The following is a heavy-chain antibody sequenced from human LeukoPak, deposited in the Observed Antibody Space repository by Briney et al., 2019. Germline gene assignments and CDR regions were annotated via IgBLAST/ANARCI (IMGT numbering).Heavy chain of an antibody. J-gene: IGHJ3*02. Sequence: ASVKVSCKASGYPFINYDIKWVRQATGQGLEWMGIINPSGGSTSYAQKFQGRVTMTRDTSTSTVYMELSSLRSEDTAVYYCARERGDSQMAFDIWGQGTMVTVSS. CDR3: ARERGDSQMAFDI. CDR2: INPSGGST. V-gene: IGHV1-46*01. CDR1: GYPFINYD. D-gene: IGHD2-21*01.